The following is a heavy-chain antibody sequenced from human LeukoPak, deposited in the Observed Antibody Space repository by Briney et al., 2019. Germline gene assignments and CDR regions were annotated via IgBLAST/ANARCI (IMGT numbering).Heavy chain of an antibody. D-gene: IGHD3-10*01. V-gene: IGHV3-30-3*01. CDR1: GFTFSNYA. CDR3: VKDRTGTYTLDY. CDR2: ISDDGSRQ. Sequence: GGSLRLSCAATGFTFSNYAIHWGRQAPGKGLEWVAFISDDGSRQHYADSVKGRFTISRDNSNNTLNLQMNSLRAEDTAVYYCVKDRTGTYTLDYWGQGTLVTVSS. J-gene: IGHJ4*02.